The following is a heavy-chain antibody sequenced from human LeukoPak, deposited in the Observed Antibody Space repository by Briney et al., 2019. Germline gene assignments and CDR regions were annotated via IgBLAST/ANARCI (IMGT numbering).Heavy chain of an antibody. D-gene: IGHD4-11*01. CDR3: ASRATVTTDRFWFDP. J-gene: IGHJ5*02. CDR2: IYSGGST. Sequence: GGFLRLSCAASGFTVSSNYMSWVRQAPGKGLKWVSVIYSGGSTYYADSVKGRFTISRDNSKNTLYLQMNSLRAEDTAVYYCASRATVTTDRFWFDPWGQGTLVTVSS. CDR1: GFTVSSNY. V-gene: IGHV3-53*01.